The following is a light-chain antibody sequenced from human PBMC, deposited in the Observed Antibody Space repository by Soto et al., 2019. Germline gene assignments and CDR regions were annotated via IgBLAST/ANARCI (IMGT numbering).Light chain of an antibody. J-gene: IGLJ3*02. CDR3: SSYTVSSTWV. CDR2: DVS. V-gene: IGLV2-14*03. CDR1: NSDVGGYNY. Sequence: QSVLTQPASVSGSPGQSITISCTGTNSDVGGYNYVSWYQQHPGRVPKLMIYDVSNRPSGVSSRFSGSKSGNTASLTISGLQAEDEADYYCSSYTVSSTWVFGGGTQLTVL.